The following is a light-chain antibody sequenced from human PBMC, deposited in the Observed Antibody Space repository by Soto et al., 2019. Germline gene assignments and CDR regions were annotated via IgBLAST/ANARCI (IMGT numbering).Light chain of an antibody. CDR3: QQRSNWPFT. CDR1: QSVSSY. CDR2: DAS. Sequence: EIVLTQSPATLSLSPGDRATLSCRASQSVSSYLAWYQQKPGQAPRLLIYDASNRATGIPARFRGSGSGTDFTLTISSLEPEDFAVYYCQQRSNWPFTFGPGNKVDIQ. J-gene: IGKJ3*01. V-gene: IGKV3-11*01.